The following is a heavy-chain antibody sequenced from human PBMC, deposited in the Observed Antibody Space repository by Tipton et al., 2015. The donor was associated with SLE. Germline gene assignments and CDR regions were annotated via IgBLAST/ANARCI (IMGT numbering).Heavy chain of an antibody. CDR3: ARGGNFDSSGFFLY. CDR1: GRSFIGSY. V-gene: IGHV4-34*01. D-gene: IGHD3-22*01. CDR2: IDHSGVT. J-gene: IGHJ4*02. Sequence: TLSLTCAVYGRSFIGSYWTWIRQPPGKGLEWIGDIDHSGVTHYNPSLKSRVTISRDTSGNQFSLKLTSVTAADTAVYYCARGGNFDSSGFFLYWGPGTLVAVSA.